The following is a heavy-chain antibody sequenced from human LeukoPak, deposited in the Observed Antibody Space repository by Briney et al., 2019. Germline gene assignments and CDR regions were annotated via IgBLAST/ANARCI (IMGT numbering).Heavy chain of an antibody. J-gene: IGHJ4*02. V-gene: IGHV4-30-2*01. CDR3: ARALGGSSLFYSDY. D-gene: IGHD6-6*01. Sequence: SETLSVTCTVSGGSISSGGYYWSWIRQPPGKGLEWIGYIYHSGSTYYNPSLKSRVTISVDRSKNQFSLKLSSVTAADTAVCYCARALGGSSLFYSDYWGQGTLVTVSS. CDR1: GGSISSGGYY. CDR2: IYHSGST.